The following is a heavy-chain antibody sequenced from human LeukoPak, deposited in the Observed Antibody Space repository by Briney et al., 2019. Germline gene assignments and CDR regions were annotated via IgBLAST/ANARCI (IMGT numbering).Heavy chain of an antibody. CDR2: IYHSGST. CDR1: GGSISSSNW. V-gene: IGHV4-4*02. Sequence: SPSETLSLTCAVSGGSISSSNWWSWVRQPPGKGLEWIGEIYHSGSTNYNPSLKSRVTISVDKSKNQFSLKLSSVTAADTAVYYCARVPSGATTVDYWGQGTLVTVSS. J-gene: IGHJ4*02. D-gene: IGHD1-26*01. CDR3: ARVPSGATTVDY.